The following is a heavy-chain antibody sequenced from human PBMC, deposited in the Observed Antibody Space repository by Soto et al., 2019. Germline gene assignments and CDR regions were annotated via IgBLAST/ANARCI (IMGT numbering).Heavy chain of an antibody. CDR1: GFTFSNYW. CDR2: IKQEGSVK. V-gene: IGHV3-7*01. Sequence: PGGSLRLSCAPSGFTFSNYWMSWVRQAPGQGLEWVASIKQEGSVKHYVDSVKGRFTICRDNAEKSLHLQMNSLRAEAPAGYYGAKLRGDYNDCYYWGRGSRGTVSS. CDR3: AKLRGDYNDCYY. J-gene: IGHJ4*02. D-gene: IGHD5-12*01.